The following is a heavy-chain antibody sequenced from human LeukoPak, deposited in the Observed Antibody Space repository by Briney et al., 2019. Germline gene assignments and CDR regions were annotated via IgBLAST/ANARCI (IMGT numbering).Heavy chain of an antibody. CDR1: GYTFTSYY. Sequence: ASVKVSCKASGYTFTSYYMHWVRQAPGQGLEWMGIINPSGGSTSYAQKFQGRVTMTRDTSTSTVYMELSSLRSEDTAVYYCASNEDIVVVPAAIHWNWFDPWGQGTLVTVSS. V-gene: IGHV1-46*01. D-gene: IGHD2-2*02. J-gene: IGHJ5*02. CDR2: INPSGGST. CDR3: ASNEDIVVVPAAIHWNWFDP.